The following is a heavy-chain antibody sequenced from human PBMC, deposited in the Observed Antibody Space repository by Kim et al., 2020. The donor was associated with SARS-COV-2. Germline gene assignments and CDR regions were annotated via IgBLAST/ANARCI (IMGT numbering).Heavy chain of an antibody. CDR3: AREGQGDIFYYFDY. CDR1: GFTFSSYS. V-gene: IGHV3-48*02. CDR2: ISSSSSTI. J-gene: IGHJ4*02. D-gene: IGHD3-9*01. Sequence: GGSLRLSCAASGFTFSSYSMNWVRQAPGKGLEWVSYISSSSSTIYYADSVKGRFTISRDNAKNSLYLQMNSLRDEDTAVYYCAREGQGDIFYYFDYWGQGTLVTVSS.